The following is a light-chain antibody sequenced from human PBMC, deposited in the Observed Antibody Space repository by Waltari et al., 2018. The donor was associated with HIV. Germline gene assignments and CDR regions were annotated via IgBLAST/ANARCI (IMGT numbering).Light chain of an antibody. CDR2: DVT. CDR3: CSFSTNYTWV. V-gene: IGLV2-11*01. CDR1: RTDIGSHTY. J-gene: IGLJ3*02. Sequence: QSALTQPRPVSGSPGQSAPISCTGDRTDIGSHTYVAWYHQHPGKAPKLIIYDVTERPSGVPDRFSASKSGNTASLTIYGLQADDEADYYCCSFSTNYTWVFGGGTNLAVL.